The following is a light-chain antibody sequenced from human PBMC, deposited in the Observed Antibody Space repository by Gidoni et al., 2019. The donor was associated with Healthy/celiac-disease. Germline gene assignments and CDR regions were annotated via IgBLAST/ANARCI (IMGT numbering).Light chain of an antibody. CDR2: AAS. Sequence: DIQMTHSPSSLSASVGDRVTITCRPSQCINNYLAWYQQKPGKVPKLLIYAASNLQSGVPARFSGSGSGTDFILTISSLQPEDVATYYCQKYNSDPLTFXGXTKVEIK. CDR3: QKYNSDPLT. V-gene: IGKV1-27*01. J-gene: IGKJ4*01. CDR1: QCINNY.